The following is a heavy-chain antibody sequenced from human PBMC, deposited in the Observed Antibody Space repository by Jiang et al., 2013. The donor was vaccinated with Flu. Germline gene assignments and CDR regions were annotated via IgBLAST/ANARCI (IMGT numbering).Heavy chain of an antibody. Sequence: VQLVESGAEVKKPGSSVKVSCKASGGTFSSYAISWVRQAPGQGLEWMGGIIPIFGTANYAQKFQGRVTITADESTSTAYMELSSLRSEDTAVHYCASLDNSPLYYYYYYMDVWGKGTTVTVSS. D-gene: IGHD2-2*03. CDR1: GGTFSSYA. J-gene: IGHJ6*03. V-gene: IGHV1-69*01. CDR2: IIPIFGTA. CDR3: ASLDNSPLYYYYYYMDV.